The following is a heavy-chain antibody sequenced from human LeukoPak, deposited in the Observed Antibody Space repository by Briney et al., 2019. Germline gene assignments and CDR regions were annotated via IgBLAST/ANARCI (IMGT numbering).Heavy chain of an antibody. D-gene: IGHD2-2*01. V-gene: IGHV1-2*02. CDR1: GYTFTGYY. Sequence: ASVKVSCKASGYTFTGYYMHWVRQDLRQGLQWMGWINPNSGGTDYAQKFQGRVTMTRDTSIRTVYMELSSLRSDDTAVYYCARADSVPAGDYHYWYMDVWGKRTTVTVSS. CDR3: ARADSVPAGDYHYWYMDV. CDR2: INPNSGGT. J-gene: IGHJ6*03.